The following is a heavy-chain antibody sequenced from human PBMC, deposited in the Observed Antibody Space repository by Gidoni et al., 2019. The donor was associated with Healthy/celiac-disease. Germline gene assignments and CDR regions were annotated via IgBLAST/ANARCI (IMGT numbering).Heavy chain of an antibody. D-gene: IGHD6-13*01. CDR3: AYMAAAGTQARYYFDY. CDR1: GYTFTSYY. Sequence: QVQLVQSGAEVKKPGASVKVSCKASGYTFTSYYMHWVRQAPGQGLEWMGIINTSGGSTSYAQKFQGRDTMTRDTSTSTVYMELSSLRSEDTAVYYCAYMAAAGTQARYYFDYWGQGTLVTVSS. V-gene: IGHV1-46*03. J-gene: IGHJ4*02. CDR2: INTSGGST.